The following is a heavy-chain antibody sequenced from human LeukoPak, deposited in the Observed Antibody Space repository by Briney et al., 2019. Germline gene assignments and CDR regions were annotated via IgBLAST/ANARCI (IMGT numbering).Heavy chain of an antibody. Sequence: GGSLRLSCAASGFTFSSYWMSWVRQAPGKGLEWVANIKQDGSEKYYVDSVKGRFTISRDNAKNSLYLQMNSLRAEDTAVYYCARSTGGHMVRGVFDYWGQGTLVTVSS. CDR2: IKQDGSEK. J-gene: IGHJ4*02. D-gene: IGHD3-10*01. CDR1: GFTFSSYW. CDR3: ARSTGGHMVRGVFDY. V-gene: IGHV3-7*01.